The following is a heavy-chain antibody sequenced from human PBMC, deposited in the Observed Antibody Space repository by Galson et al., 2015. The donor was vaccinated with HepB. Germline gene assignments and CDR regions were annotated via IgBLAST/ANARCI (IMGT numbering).Heavy chain of an antibody. CDR2: INAGNGNT. V-gene: IGHV1-3*01. J-gene: IGHJ5*02. CDR3: ARELEGGSSGWYGGLGWFDP. D-gene: IGHD6-19*01. CDR1: GYTFTSYA. Sequence: SVKVSCKASGYTFTSYAMHWVRQAPGQRLEWMGWINAGNGNTKYSQKFQGRVTITRDTSASTAYMELSSLRSEDTAVYYCARELEGGSSGWYGGLGWFDPWGQGTLVTVSS.